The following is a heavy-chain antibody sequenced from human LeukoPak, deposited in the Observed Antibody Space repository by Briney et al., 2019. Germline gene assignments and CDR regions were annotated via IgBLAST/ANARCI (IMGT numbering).Heavy chain of an antibody. Sequence: PGGSLRLSCAASGFTFSSYGMHWVRQAPGKGLEWVAVIWYDGSNKYYADSVKGRFTISRDNSKNTLCLQMNSLRAEDTAVYYCARDSDSSGWSIGGPLDYWGQGTLVTVSS. CDR1: GFTFSSYG. J-gene: IGHJ4*02. CDR3: ARDSDSSGWSIGGPLDY. D-gene: IGHD6-19*01. V-gene: IGHV3-33*01. CDR2: IWYDGSNK.